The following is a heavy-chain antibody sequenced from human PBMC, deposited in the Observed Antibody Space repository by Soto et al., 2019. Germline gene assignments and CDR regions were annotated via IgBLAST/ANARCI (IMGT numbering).Heavy chain of an antibody. CDR2: IIPIFGTA. Sequence: SVKVSCKASGYTFTRYYMHWVRQAPGQGLEWMGGIIPIFGTANYAQKFQGRVTITADESTSTAYMELSSLRSEDTAVYYCAHSGYSYGYGMDVWGQGTTVTVS. V-gene: IGHV1-69*13. J-gene: IGHJ6*02. CDR1: GYTFTRYY. CDR3: AHSGYSYGYGMDV. D-gene: IGHD5-18*01.